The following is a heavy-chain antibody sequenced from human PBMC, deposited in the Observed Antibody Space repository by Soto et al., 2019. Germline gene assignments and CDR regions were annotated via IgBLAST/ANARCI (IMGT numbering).Heavy chain of an antibody. J-gene: IGHJ3*02. CDR1: GGTFSSYA. CDR3: ASHTTGYSSGWVAFDI. D-gene: IGHD6-19*01. CDR2: IIPIFGTA. V-gene: IGHV1-69*13. Sequence: GASVKVSCKASGGTFSSYAISWVRQAPGQGLEWMGGIIPIFGTANYAQKFQGRVTITADESTSTAYMELSSLRSEDTAVYYCASHTTGYSSGWVAFDIWGQGTMVTVSS.